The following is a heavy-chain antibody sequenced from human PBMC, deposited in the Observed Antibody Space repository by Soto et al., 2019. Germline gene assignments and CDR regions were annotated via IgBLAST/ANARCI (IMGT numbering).Heavy chain of an antibody. V-gene: IGHV4-34*01. CDR1: GGSFSGYY. CDR3: ARGPQGVVVPATRNYYYMDV. Sequence: KPSETLSLTCAVYGGSFSGYYWSWIRQPPGKGLEWIGEINHSGSTNYNPSLKSRVTISVDTSKNQFSLKLSSVTAADTAVYYCARGPQGVVVPATRNYYYMDVWGKGTTVTVSS. CDR2: INHSGST. J-gene: IGHJ6*03. D-gene: IGHD2-2*01.